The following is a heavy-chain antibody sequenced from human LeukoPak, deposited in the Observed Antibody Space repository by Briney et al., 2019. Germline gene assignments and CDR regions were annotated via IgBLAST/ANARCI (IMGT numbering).Heavy chain of an antibody. V-gene: IGHV4-34*01. Sequence: SETLSLTCAVYGGSFSGYYWSWIRQPPGKGLEWIGEINHSGSTNYNPSLKSRVTISVDRSKNQFSLKLSSVTAADTAVYYCARAVGGYCSSTSCYIDYWGQGTLVTVSS. CDR1: GGSFSGYY. CDR3: ARAVGGYCSSTSCYIDY. J-gene: IGHJ4*02. D-gene: IGHD2-2*02. CDR2: INHSGST.